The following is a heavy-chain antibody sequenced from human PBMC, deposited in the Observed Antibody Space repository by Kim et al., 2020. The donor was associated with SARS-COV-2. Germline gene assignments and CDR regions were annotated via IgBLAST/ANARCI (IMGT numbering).Heavy chain of an antibody. D-gene: IGHD5-12*01. V-gene: IGHV1-18*01. Sequence: ASVKVSCKASGYTFTSYGISWVRQAPGQGLEWMGWISAYNGNTNYAQKLQGRVTMTTDTSTSTAYMELRSLRSDDTAVYYCARDRPYSGYDYRNWFDPWGQGTLVTVSS. CDR3: ARDRPYSGYDYRNWFDP. CDR1: GYTFTSYG. CDR2: ISAYNGNT. J-gene: IGHJ5*02.